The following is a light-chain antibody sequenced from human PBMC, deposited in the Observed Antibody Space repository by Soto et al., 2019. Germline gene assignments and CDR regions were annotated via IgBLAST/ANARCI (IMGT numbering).Light chain of an antibody. V-gene: IGKV3-20*01. CDR1: QSVRSNN. CDR2: GAS. J-gene: IGKJ5*01. Sequence: EIVLTQSPGTLSLSPGDTATLSCRASQSVRSNNLAWYHQKPGQTPRLLIYGASSRATGIPGRFSGSGSGTDFTITISRLEPEDFAVYYCKQYDNSITFGQGTRLEIE. CDR3: KQYDNSIT.